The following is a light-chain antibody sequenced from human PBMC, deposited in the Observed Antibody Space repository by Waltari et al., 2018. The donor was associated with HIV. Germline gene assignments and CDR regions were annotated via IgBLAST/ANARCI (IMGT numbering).Light chain of an antibody. CDR3: QAWDSSTRVV. CDR1: TLGDKY. J-gene: IGLJ2*01. CDR2: QDS. V-gene: IGLV3-1*01. Sequence: SYELTQPPSVSVSPGQTASITCPGDTLGDKYACWYQQKPGQSPVLVIYQDSKRPSGIPERFSGSNSGNTATLTISGTQAMDEADYYCQAWDSSTRVVFGGGTKLTVL.